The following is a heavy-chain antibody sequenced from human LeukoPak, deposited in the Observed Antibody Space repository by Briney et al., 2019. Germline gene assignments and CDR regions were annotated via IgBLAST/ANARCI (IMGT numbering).Heavy chain of an antibody. V-gene: IGHV6-1*01. CDR3: ARSDIVVVPAATYFDY. J-gene: IGHJ4*02. D-gene: IGHD2-2*01. CDR2: TYYRSKWYN. CDR1: GDSVSSNSAA. Sequence: SQTLSLTCAISGDSVSSNSAAWNWIRQSPSRGLEWLGRTYYRSKWYNDYAVSVKSRITLNPDTSKNQFSLQLNSVTPEDTAVYYCARSDIVVVPAATYFDYWGQGTLVTVSS.